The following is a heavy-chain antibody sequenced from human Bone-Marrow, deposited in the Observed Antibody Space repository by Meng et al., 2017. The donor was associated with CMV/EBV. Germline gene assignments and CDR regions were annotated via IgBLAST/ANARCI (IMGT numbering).Heavy chain of an antibody. V-gene: IGHV3-30-3*01. Sequence: GESLKISCAASGFTFSSYAMHWVRQAPGKGLEWVAVISYDGSNKYYADSVKGRFTISRDNSKNTLYLQMNSLRAEDTAVYYCARDFWSGYYLGMDGWGQGTTVTVSS. D-gene: IGHD3-3*01. CDR2: ISYDGSNK. CDR1: GFTFSSYA. CDR3: ARDFWSGYYLGMDG. J-gene: IGHJ6*02.